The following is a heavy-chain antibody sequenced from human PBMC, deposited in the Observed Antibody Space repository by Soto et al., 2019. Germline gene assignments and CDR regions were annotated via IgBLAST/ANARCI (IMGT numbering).Heavy chain of an antibody. J-gene: IGHJ4*02. CDR1: GGTFNTYA. Sequence: QVQLVQSGAEMKKPGSSVQASCQSSGGTFNTYAMNWVRQAPGQGPEWMGDISPMFGAANYAPKFQGRVTITADESTGTSYMQLSSLTSEDTALYFCAREVQVHTPAFVYWGQGTLVTVSS. D-gene: IGHD3-10*01. CDR2: ISPMFGAA. V-gene: IGHV1-69*19. CDR3: AREVQVHTPAFVY.